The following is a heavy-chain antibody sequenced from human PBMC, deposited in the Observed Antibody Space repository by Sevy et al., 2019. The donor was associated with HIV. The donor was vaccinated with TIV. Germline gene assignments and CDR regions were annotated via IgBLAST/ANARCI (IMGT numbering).Heavy chain of an antibody. CDR3: TKESLGGDDIRGDFDH. V-gene: IGHV3-30*18. J-gene: IGHJ4*02. CDR1: GVTLQTFG. D-gene: IGHD3-22*01. CDR2: ISYDGNTQ. Sequence: GGSLRLSCTASGVTLQTFGMHWVRQAPGKGLEWLAVISYDGNTQDYSDSVKGRFTISRDNSKNTLFLQMNNLSGDDTAVYVCTKESLGGDDIRGDFDHWGQGTLVTVSS.